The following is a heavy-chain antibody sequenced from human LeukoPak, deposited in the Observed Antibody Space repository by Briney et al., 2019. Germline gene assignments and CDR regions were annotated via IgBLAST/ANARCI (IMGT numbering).Heavy chain of an antibody. Sequence: GGSLRLSCAASGFTFTSFAMNWVRQAPGKGLEWVSAISTSGTTTYYADSVKGRFTISRDNSKNTLYLQMNSLRGEDTAVYYCAKREPTVTTLGNWGQGTVVTVSS. CDR2: ISTSGTTT. V-gene: IGHV3-23*01. J-gene: IGHJ4*02. CDR1: GFTFTSFA. D-gene: IGHD4-17*01. CDR3: AKREPTVTTLGN.